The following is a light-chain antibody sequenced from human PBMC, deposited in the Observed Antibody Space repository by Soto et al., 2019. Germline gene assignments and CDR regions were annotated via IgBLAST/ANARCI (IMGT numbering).Light chain of an antibody. J-gene: IGKJ1*01. Sequence: EVGLTQSPGTLSLSPGERATLSCRAIQSVRSDYLAWYQQKPGQAPRLLIYDASSRATGIPDKFSGSGSCTDFTLTISRLEPEDFAVYYCQQYGRSVWTFGQGTKVDNK. CDR1: QSVRSDY. CDR2: DAS. CDR3: QQYGRSVWT. V-gene: IGKV3-20*01.